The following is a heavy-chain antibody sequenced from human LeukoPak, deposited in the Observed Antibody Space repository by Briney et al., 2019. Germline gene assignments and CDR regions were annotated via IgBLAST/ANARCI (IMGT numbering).Heavy chain of an antibody. J-gene: IGHJ4*02. CDR3: ARVSTEKKFDY. Sequence: SETLSLTCAVSGGSISSSDWWSWVRQPPGKGLEWIGEIFHSGSTNYNPPLKSRVTISVDKSKNQFSLILSSVTAADTAVYYCARVSTEKKFDYWGQGTLVTVSS. V-gene: IGHV4-4*02. CDR2: IFHSGST. CDR1: GGSISSSDW. D-gene: IGHD4-17*01.